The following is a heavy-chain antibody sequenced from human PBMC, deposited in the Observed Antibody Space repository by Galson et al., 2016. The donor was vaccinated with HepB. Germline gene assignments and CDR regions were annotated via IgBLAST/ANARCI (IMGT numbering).Heavy chain of an antibody. CDR1: GGSFSGYY. V-gene: IGHV4-34*01. Sequence: SETLSLTCAVYGGSFSGYYWNWFRQPPGKGLEWIGDINHSGISNYNPSLNSRVTISVDTSKNQFSLKLSSVTAADTAVYYCAGFDLGGCGTGICSQWGQGTLVTVSA. CDR3: AGFDLGGCGTGICSQ. J-gene: IGHJ4*02. CDR2: INHSGIS. D-gene: IGHD2-15*01.